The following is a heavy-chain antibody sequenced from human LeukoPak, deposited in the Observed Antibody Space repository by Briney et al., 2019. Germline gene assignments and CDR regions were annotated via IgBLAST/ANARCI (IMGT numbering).Heavy chain of an antibody. CDR3: AALMGGTGSDY. J-gene: IGHJ4*02. CDR2: IVVGSGNT. CDR1: GFTFTSSA. Sequence: SVKVSCKASGFTFTSSAMQWERQARGQRLERIGWIVVGSGNTNYAQKFQERVTITRDMSTSTAYMELSSLRSEDTAVYYCAALMGGTGSDYWGQGTLVTVSS. V-gene: IGHV1-58*02. D-gene: IGHD6-19*01.